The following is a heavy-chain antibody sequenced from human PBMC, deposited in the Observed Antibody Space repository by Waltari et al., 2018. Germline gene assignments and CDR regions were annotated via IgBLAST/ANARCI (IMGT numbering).Heavy chain of an antibody. CDR2: IWYDGSNK. Sequence: QVQLVESGGGVVQPGRSLRLSCAASGFTFSSYGMHWVRQAPGKGLEWVAVIWYDGSNKYYADSVKGRFTISRDNSKNTLYLQMNSLRAEDTAVYYCARESTSSSFRLGYWGQGTLVTVSS. D-gene: IGHD6-13*01. V-gene: IGHV3-33*01. J-gene: IGHJ4*02. CDR1: GFTFSSYG. CDR3: ARESTSSSFRLGY.